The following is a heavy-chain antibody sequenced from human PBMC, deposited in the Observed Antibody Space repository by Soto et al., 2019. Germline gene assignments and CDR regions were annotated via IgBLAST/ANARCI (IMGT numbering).Heavy chain of an antibody. Sequence: EVQLVESGGGLVQPGGSLKLSCAASGFTFSGSAMHWVRQASGKGLEWVGRIRSKANSYATTYAASVKGRFSISRDDSKNTAYLQMNSLKTEDTAVYYWRGYCISTSCYDGGNFDYWGQGTLVTVSS. D-gene: IGHD2-2*01. CDR2: IRSKANSYAT. CDR1: GFTFSGSA. V-gene: IGHV3-73*01. J-gene: IGHJ4*02. CDR3: RGYCISTSCYDGGNFDY.